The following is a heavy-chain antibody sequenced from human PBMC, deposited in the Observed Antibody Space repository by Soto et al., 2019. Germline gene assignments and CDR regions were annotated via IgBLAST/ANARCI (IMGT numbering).Heavy chain of an antibody. CDR1: GFTFGNYG. V-gene: IGHV3-30*18. D-gene: IGHD3-9*01. CDR2: ITDDGSSK. Sequence: GGSLRLSCVASGFTFGNYGMHWVRQAPGRGLEWVAVITDDGSSKYYADSVKGRFTISRDNIKNTLFLQMNSLRTEDTAVYYCANYFGRGGFQYSFDNWGQGTLVTVSS. CDR3: ANYFGRGGFQYSFDN. J-gene: IGHJ4*02.